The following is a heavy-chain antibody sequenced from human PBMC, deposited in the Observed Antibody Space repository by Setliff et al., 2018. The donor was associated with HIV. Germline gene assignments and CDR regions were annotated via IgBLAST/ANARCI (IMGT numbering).Heavy chain of an antibody. D-gene: IGHD6-13*01. V-gene: IGHV3-43D*03. CDR1: GFTFDDYT. Sequence: GGSLRLSCAASGFTFDDYTMHWVRQAPGRRPELVSLVHWDGGSPYYADSVKGRFTISRDNSKNSLYLQMNSLSPEDTALYYCAKDSRIAAAGTVPDYWGQGTLVTVSS. J-gene: IGHJ4*02. CDR3: AKDSRIAAAGTVPDY. CDR2: VHWDGGSP.